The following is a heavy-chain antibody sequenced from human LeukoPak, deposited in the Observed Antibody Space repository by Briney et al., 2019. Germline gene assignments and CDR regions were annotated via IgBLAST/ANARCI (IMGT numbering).Heavy chain of an antibody. V-gene: IGHV4-59*08. CDR2: IYHNGGT. D-gene: IGHD6-19*01. J-gene: IGHJ4*02. Sequence: SETLSLTCTVSGGSISGYYWSWIRQPPGRGLEWIGYIYHNGGTNYNPSLQSRLTISVDTSKNQFSLKLSSVTAADTAVYYCARHLRAVAGGRYFDYWGQGTQVTVSS. CDR1: GGSISGYY. CDR3: ARHLRAVAGGRYFDY.